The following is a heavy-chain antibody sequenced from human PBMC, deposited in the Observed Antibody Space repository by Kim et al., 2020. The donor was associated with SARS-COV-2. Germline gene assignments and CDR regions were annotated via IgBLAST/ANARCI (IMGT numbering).Heavy chain of an antibody. V-gene: IGHV3-33*06. Sequence: GRFTISRDNSKNTLYLQMNSLRAEDTAVYYCAKARSDIVATIDSHYGMDVWGQGTTVTVSS. J-gene: IGHJ6*02. D-gene: IGHD5-12*01. CDR3: AKARSDIVATIDSHYGMDV.